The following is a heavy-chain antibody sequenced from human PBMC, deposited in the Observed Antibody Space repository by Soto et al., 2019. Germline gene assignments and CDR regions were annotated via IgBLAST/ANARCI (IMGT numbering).Heavy chain of an antibody. J-gene: IGHJ4*02. D-gene: IGHD4-17*01. Sequence: GASVKVSCKASGYTFTSYGISWVRQAPGQGLEWMGWISAYNGNTNYAQKFQGRVTMTRDTSTSTVYMELSSLRSEDTAVYYCAREKTGEYEQGFDYWGQGTLVTVSS. CDR3: AREKTGEYEQGFDY. V-gene: IGHV1-18*01. CDR2: ISAYNGNT. CDR1: GYTFTSYG.